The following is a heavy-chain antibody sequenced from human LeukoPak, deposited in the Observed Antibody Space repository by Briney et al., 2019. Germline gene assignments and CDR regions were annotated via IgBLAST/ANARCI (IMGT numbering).Heavy chain of an antibody. CDR3: ARGNYYYDSSGYFDY. V-gene: IGHV3-30*03. J-gene: IGHJ4*02. CDR1: GFTFSSYS. Sequence: GGSLRLSCAASGFTFSSYSMNWVRQAPGKGLEWVAVISYDGSNKYYADSVKGRFTISRDNSKDTLYLQMNSLRAEDTAVYYCARGNYYYDSSGYFDYWGQGTLVTVSS. CDR2: ISYDGSNK. D-gene: IGHD3-22*01.